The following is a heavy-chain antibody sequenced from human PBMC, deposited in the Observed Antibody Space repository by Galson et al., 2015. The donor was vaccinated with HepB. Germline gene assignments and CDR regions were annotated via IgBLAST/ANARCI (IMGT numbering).Heavy chain of an antibody. D-gene: IGHD3-3*01. J-gene: IGHJ4*02. CDR1: DFTVSNNY. Sequence: SLRLSCAVSDFTVSNNYMSWVRQAPGKGLEWASTIYSDGTTHYTDSVKGRFTISRDNSKNTLYLQMNSLRAEDTAVYYCVTQGLGVVSILDYWGQGTLVTVSS. CDR2: IYSDGTT. CDR3: VTQGLGVVSILDY. V-gene: IGHV3-53*01.